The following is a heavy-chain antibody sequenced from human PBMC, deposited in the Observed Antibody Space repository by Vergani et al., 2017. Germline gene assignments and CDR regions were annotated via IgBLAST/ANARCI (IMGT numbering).Heavy chain of an antibody. J-gene: IGHJ4*02. CDR1: GFTFSSYG. CDR2: ISYDGSNK. Sequence: QVQLVESGGGVVQPGRSLRLSCAASGFTFSSYGMHWVRQAPGKGLEWVAVISYDGSNKYYADSVKGRFTISRDNSKNTLYLQMNSLRAEDTAVYYCARGGDIVVVPAAMPGFDYWGQGTLVTVSS. V-gene: IGHV3-30*03. D-gene: IGHD2-2*01. CDR3: ARGGDIVVVPAAMPGFDY.